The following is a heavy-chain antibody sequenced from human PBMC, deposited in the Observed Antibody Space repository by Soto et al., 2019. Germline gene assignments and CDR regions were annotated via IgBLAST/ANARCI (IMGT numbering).Heavy chain of an antibody. CDR1: GGSVSSTYW. CDR2: IYHSGSA. J-gene: IGHJ4*02. D-gene: IGHD6-13*01. CDR3: ARYNAASGTYYFDY. Sequence: KPSETLSLTCAVSGGSVSSTYWWSWVRQPPGKGLEWIGEIYHSGSANYNPSLKSRVTISVGNSKNQFSLNLNSVTAADTAVYYCARYNAASGTYYFDYWGQGTLVTVSS. V-gene: IGHV4-4*02.